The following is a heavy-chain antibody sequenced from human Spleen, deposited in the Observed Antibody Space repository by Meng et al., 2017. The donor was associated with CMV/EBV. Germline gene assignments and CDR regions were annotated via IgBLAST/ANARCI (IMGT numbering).Heavy chain of an antibody. V-gene: IGHV4-34*01. J-gene: IGHJ5*02. Sequence: VYGGSFSGYYWSWTRQPPGKGLGWIGEINHSGSTNYSPSLNSRVTISVDTSKNQFSLKLSSVTAADTAVYYCARVFGVVIINWFDPWGQGTLVTVSS. CDR1: GGSFSGYY. D-gene: IGHD3-3*01. CDR2: INHSGST. CDR3: ARVFGVVIINWFDP.